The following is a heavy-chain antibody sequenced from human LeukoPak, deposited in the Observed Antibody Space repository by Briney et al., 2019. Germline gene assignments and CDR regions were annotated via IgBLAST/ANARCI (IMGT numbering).Heavy chain of an antibody. V-gene: IGHV4-39*07. J-gene: IGHJ4*02. CDR1: GGSISSSSYY. D-gene: IGHD2-15*01. CDR3: ARDTIYCSGGSCYSYFDF. Sequence: SETLSLTCTVSGGSISSSSYYWGWIRQPPGKGLEWIGSIYYSGSTYYNPSLKSRVTISVDTSKNQFSLKLSSVTAADTAVYYCARDTIYCSGGSCYSYFDFWGQGTLVTVSS. CDR2: IYYSGST.